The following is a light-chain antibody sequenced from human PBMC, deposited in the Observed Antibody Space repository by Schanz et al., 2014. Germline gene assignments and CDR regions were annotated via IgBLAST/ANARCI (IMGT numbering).Light chain of an antibody. CDR3: QHRSNWRYT. V-gene: IGKV3D-20*02. CDR2: GAS. Sequence: EIVLTQSPGTLSLSPGERATLSCRASQSVSSSYLAWYQQKPGQAPRLLIYGASSRATGIPDRFSGSGSGTDFTLTIDSLEPEDLAVYYCQHRSNWRYTFGQGTKLEIK. J-gene: IGKJ2*01. CDR1: QSVSSSY.